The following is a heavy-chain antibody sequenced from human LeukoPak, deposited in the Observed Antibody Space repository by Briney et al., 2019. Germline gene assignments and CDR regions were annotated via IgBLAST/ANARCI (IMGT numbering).Heavy chain of an antibody. CDR2: IYHSGST. CDR3: ARKDQWLYQVDP. CDR1: GGSISSSNW. V-gene: IGHV4-4*02. J-gene: IGHJ5*02. D-gene: IGHD3-22*01. Sequence: SETLSLPCAVSGGSISSSNWWSWVRQPPGKGLEWIGEIYHSGSTNYNPPLKSRVTISVDKSKNQFSLKLSSVTAADTAVYYCARKDQWLYQVDPWGQGTLVTVSS.